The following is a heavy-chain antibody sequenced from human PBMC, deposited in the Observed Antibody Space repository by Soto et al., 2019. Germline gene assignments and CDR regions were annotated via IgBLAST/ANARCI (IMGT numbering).Heavy chain of an antibody. D-gene: IGHD2-2*01. CDR3: AKDRDIVVVPAAMFRARWFDP. V-gene: IGHV3-23*01. CDR2: ISGSGGST. Sequence: EVQLLESGGGLVQPGGSLRLSCAASGFTFSSYAMSWVHQAPGKGLEWVSAISGSGGSTYYADSVKGRFTISRDNSKNTLYMQMNSLRAEDTAVYYCAKDRDIVVVPAAMFRARWFDPWGQGTLVTVSS. CDR1: GFTFSSYA. J-gene: IGHJ5*02.